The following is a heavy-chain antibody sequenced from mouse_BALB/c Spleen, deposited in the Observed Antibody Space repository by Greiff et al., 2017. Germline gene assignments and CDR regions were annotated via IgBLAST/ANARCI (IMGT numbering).Heavy chain of an antibody. CDR1: GFNIKDTY. V-gene: IGHV14-3*02. Sequence: EVKLMESGAELVKPGASVKLSCTASGFNIKDTYMHWVKQRPEQGLEWIGRIDPANGNTKYDPKFQGKATITADTSSNTAYLQLSSLTSEDTAVYYCARVTTGLYFDYWGQGTTLTVSS. CDR3: ARVTTGLYFDY. J-gene: IGHJ2*01. CDR2: IDPANGNT. D-gene: IGHD1-1*01.